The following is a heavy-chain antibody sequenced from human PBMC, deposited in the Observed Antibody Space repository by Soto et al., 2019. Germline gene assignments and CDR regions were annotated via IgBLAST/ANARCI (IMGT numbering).Heavy chain of an antibody. CDR1: GFTVSSNY. CDR3: ARARGYYTLYYYYGMDV. V-gene: IGHV3-53*01. CDR2: IYSGGST. Sequence: GGSLRLSCAASGFTVSSNYMSWVRQAPGKGLEWVSVIYSGGSTYYADSVKGRFTISRDNSKNTLYLQMNSLRAEDTAVYYCARARGYYTLYYYYGMDVWGQGTKVTVYS. J-gene: IGHJ6*02. D-gene: IGHD3-3*01.